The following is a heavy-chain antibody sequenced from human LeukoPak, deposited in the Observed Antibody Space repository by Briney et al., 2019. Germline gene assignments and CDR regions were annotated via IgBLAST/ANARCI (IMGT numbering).Heavy chain of an antibody. CDR3: ARGTVTFSYWYFDL. V-gene: IGHV1-2*02. Sequence: ASVKVSCKASGYTFTGYYMHWVRQAPGQGLEWMGWINPNSGGTNYAQKFQGRVTMTRDTSISTAYMELSRLRSDATAVYYCARGTVTFSYWYFDLWGRGTLVTVSS. CDR2: INPNSGGT. CDR1: GYTFTGYY. D-gene: IGHD4-17*01. J-gene: IGHJ2*01.